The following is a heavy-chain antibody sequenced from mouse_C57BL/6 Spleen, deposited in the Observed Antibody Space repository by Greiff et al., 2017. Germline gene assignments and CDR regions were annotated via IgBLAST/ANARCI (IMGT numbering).Heavy chain of an antibody. D-gene: IGHD2-3*01. J-gene: IGHJ2*01. CDR1: GYTFTSYW. Sequence: VQLQQPGTELVKPGASVKLSCKASGYTFTSYWMHWVKQRPGQGLEWIGNINPRNGGTNYNEKFKSKATLTVDKSSSTAYMQLSSLTSEDSAVYYCARNRWLPSYYFDYWGQGTTLTVSS. CDR3: ARNRWLPSYYFDY. V-gene: IGHV1-53*01. CDR2: INPRNGGT.